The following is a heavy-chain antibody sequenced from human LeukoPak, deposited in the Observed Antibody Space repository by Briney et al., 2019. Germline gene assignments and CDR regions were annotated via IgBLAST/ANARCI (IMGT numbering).Heavy chain of an antibody. J-gene: IGHJ4*02. CDR3: ARDFPYYYDISGYYFDY. CDR2: IKQDGSEK. CDR1: GFTFSSYW. D-gene: IGHD3-22*01. V-gene: IGHV3-7*01. Sequence: PGGSLRLSCAASGFTFSSYWMGWVRQAPGKGLEWVANIKQDGSEKYYVDSVKGRFTISRDNAKNSLYLQMNSLRAEDTAVYYCARDFPYYYDISGYYFDYWGQGTLVTVSS.